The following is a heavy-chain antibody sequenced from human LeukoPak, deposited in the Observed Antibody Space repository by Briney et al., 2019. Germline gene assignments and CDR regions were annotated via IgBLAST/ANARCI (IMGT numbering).Heavy chain of an antibody. CDR1: GFTFSSYG. V-gene: IGHV3-30*02. Sequence: GGSLRLSCAASGFTFSSYGMHWVRQAPGKGLEWVAFIRYDGGNKYYADSVKGRFTISRDNSKNTLYLQMNSLRAEDTAVYYCARGIGRYCSSTSCRTYYMDVWGKGTTVTISS. J-gene: IGHJ6*03. CDR3: ARGIGRYCSSTSCRTYYMDV. CDR2: IRYDGGNK. D-gene: IGHD2-2*01.